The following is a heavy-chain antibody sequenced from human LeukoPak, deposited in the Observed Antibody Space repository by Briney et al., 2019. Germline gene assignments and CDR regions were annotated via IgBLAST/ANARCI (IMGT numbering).Heavy chain of an antibody. V-gene: IGHV4-39*07. CDR3: ARSIAAAGIDY. J-gene: IGHJ4*02. CDR2: IYYSGST. Sequence: KPSETLSLTCTVSGGSISSSSYYWGWIRQPPGKGLEWIGSIYYSGSTNYNPSLKSRVTISVDTSKNQFSLKLSSVTAADTAVYYCARSIAAAGIDYWGQGTLVTVSS. D-gene: IGHD6-13*01. CDR1: GGSISSSSYY.